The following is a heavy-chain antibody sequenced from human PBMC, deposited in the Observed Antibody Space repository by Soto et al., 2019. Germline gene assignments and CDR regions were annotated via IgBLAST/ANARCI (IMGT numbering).Heavy chain of an antibody. CDR2: INPNSGGT. CDR1: GYTFTGYY. CDR3: ARALLDSSGYYSTFWFDP. V-gene: IGHV1-2*04. Sequence: GASVKVSCKASGYTFTGYYMHWVRQAPGQGLEWMGWINPNSGGTNYAQKFQGWVTMTRDTSISTAYMELSRLRSDDTAVYYCARALLDSSGYYSTFWFDPWGQGTLVTVSS. J-gene: IGHJ5*02. D-gene: IGHD3-22*01.